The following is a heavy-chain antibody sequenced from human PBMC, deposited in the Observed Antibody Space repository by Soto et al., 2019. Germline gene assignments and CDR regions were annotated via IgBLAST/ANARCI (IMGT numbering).Heavy chain of an antibody. V-gene: IGHV4-59*01. J-gene: IGHJ4*02. Sequence: SETLSLTCTVSGGSISSYYWSWIRQPPGKGLEWIGYIYYSGSTNYSPSLKSRVTISVDTSKNQFSLKLSSVTAADTAVYYCARVVGTTVTTYYFDYWGQGTLVTVSS. CDR3: ARVVGTTVTTYYFDY. D-gene: IGHD4-17*01. CDR1: GGSISSYY. CDR2: IYYSGST.